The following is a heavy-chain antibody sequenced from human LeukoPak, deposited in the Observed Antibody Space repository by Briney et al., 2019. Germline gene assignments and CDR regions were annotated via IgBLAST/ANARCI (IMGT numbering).Heavy chain of an antibody. CDR1: GFTFNNYA. CDR2: ISTTGGST. D-gene: IGHD4-23*01. Sequence: LSGGSLRLSCAASGFTFNNYAMSWVRQAPGKGLEWVSGISTTGGSTYYADSVKGRFTISRDNSNNTLSLQMNSLRGEDTAIYYCAKDWTTVVSPKGYNFDSWGQGNLVIVSS. CDR3: AKDWTTVVSPKGYNFDS. V-gene: IGHV3-23*01. J-gene: IGHJ4*02.